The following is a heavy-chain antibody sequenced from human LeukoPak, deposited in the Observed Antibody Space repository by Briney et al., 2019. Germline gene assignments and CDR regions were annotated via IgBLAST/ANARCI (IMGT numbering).Heavy chain of an antibody. Sequence: SETLSLTCTVSGGSISSYYWSWIRQSPGKGLEWIGSIYYSGSTYYNPSLKSRVTISVDTSKNQFSLKLSSVTAADTAVYYCARDRSVLWFGELLERYFDYWGQGTLVTVSS. CDR2: IYYSGST. V-gene: IGHV4-39*07. D-gene: IGHD3-10*01. CDR3: ARDRSVLWFGELLERYFDY. J-gene: IGHJ4*02. CDR1: GGSISSYY.